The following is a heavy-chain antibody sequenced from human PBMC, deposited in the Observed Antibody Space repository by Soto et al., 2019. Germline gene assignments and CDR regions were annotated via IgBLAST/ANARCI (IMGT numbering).Heavy chain of an antibody. D-gene: IGHD5-12*01. CDR2: ISAYNGNT. J-gene: IGHJ6*03. CDR1: GYTFTSYG. CDR3: ARVDVDIVATNYYYYYHMDV. Sequence: QVQLVQSGAEVKKPGASVKVSCKASGYTFTSYGISWVRQAPGQGLEWMGWISAYNGNTNYAQKLQGRVTMTTDTSTSTAYMELRSLRSDDTAVYYCARVDVDIVATNYYYYYHMDVWGKGTTVTVSS. V-gene: IGHV1-18*01.